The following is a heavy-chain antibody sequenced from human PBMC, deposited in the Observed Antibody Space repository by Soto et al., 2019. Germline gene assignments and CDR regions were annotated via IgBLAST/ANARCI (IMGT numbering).Heavy chain of an antibody. Sequence: QVHLVQSGAEVKKPGASVKVSCKASGYTFTSYGISWVRQAPGQGLERMGWISAYNGNTNYSQKLQGRVTMTTYTSTSTAYMELRSLGSDDTAVYYCARSGVGEPRDYWGQGTLVTVSS. J-gene: IGHJ4*02. CDR2: ISAYNGNT. V-gene: IGHV1-18*01. D-gene: IGHD3-16*01. CDR3: ARSGVGEPRDY. CDR1: GYTFTSYG.